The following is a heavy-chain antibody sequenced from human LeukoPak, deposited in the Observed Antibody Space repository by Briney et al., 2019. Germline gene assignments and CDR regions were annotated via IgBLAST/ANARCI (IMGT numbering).Heavy chain of an antibody. CDR2: IYSGGST. Sequence: GGSLRLSCAASEFSFKNYWMSWVRQAPGKGLEWVSIIYSGGSTFYADSVKGRFTISRDNSKNTLYLQMNSLRAEDTAVYYCARGGSYLSAFDIWGQGTMVTVSS. V-gene: IGHV3-53*01. CDR3: ARGGSYLSAFDI. D-gene: IGHD1-26*01. J-gene: IGHJ3*02. CDR1: EFSFKNYW.